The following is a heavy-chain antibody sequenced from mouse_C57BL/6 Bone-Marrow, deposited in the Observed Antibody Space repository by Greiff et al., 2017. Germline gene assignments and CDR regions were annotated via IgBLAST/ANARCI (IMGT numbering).Heavy chain of an antibody. CDR1: GYTFTSYW. Sequence: VQLQQPGTELVKPGASVKLSCKASGYTFTSYWMHWVKQRPGQGLEWIGNIYPSNGGTNYNEKFKSKATLTVDKSSSTADMQLSSLTSEDSAVYYWARGAGSGSDFDYWGQGTTLTVSS. J-gene: IGHJ2*01. V-gene: IGHV1-53*01. D-gene: IGHD1-1*01. CDR2: IYPSNGGT. CDR3: ARGAGSGSDFDY.